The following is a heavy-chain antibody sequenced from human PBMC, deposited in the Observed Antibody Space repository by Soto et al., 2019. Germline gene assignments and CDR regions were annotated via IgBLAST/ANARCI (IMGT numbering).Heavy chain of an antibody. CDR3: ARDPANSGWGYWYFDL. CDR1: GFTFSSYS. J-gene: IGHJ2*01. CDR2: ISSSSSYI. D-gene: IGHD3-10*01. Sequence: GGSLRLSCAASGFTFSSYSMNWVRQAPGKGLEWVSSISSSSSYIYYADSVKGRFTISRDNAKNSLYLQMNSLRAEDTAVYYCARDPANSGWGYWYFDLWGRGTLVTVSS. V-gene: IGHV3-21*01.